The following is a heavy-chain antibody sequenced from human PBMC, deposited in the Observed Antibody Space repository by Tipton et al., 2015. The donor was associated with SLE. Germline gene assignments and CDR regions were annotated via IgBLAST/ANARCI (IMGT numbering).Heavy chain of an antibody. CDR2: ISSSGSTI. CDR3: ARDPATVTSYYFDY. Sequence: SLRLSCAASGFTFSDYYMGWIRQAPVKGLEWVSYISSSGSTIYYADSVKGRFTISRDNAKNSLYLQMNSLSAEDTAVYHCARDPATVTSYYFDYWGQGTLVTVSS. J-gene: IGHJ4*02. CDR1: GFTFSDYY. D-gene: IGHD4-17*01. V-gene: IGHV3-11*01.